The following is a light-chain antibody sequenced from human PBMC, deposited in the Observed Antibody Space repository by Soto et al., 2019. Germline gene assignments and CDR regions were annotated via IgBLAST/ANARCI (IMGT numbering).Light chain of an antibody. V-gene: IGKV1-5*03. CDR1: QTISIW. J-gene: IGKJ1*01. CDR3: QQYNNYWT. Sequence: DIQMTQSPSTLSASVGDRVTITCRASQTISIWLAWYQQKPGKAPKLLIDRASTLQPGVPSRFSGSGSGTEFTLTISSLQPDDFATYYCQQYNNYWTFGQGTKVEIK. CDR2: RAS.